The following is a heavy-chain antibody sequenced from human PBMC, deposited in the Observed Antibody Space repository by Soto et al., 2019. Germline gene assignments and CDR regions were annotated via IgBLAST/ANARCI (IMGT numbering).Heavy chain of an antibody. D-gene: IGHD5-18*01. J-gene: IGHJ4*02. V-gene: IGHV1-69*13. CDR2: IIPIFGTA. CDR3: ARGTTAMAPIPFDY. CDR1: GGTFSSYA. Sequence: ASVKVSCKASGGTFSSYAISWVRQAPGQGLEWMGGIIPIFGTANYAQKFQGRVTITADESTSTAYMELSSLRSEDTAVYYCARGTTAMAPIPFDYWGQGTLVTVSS.